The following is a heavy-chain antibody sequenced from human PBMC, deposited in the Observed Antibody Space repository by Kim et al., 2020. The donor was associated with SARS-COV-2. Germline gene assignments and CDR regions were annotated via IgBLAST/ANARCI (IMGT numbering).Heavy chain of an antibody. CDR3: ARGMFRNGLDV. Sequence: GGSLRLSCAASGFTFRSYWINWVRQAPGKGLVWVSRRSGDASTTNYADSVKGRFTMSRDNAENTVYLQMNSLRGDDTAVYYCARGMFRNGLDVWGQGTTVTVSS. J-gene: IGHJ6*02. CDR1: GFTFRSYW. V-gene: IGHV3-74*01. D-gene: IGHD1-1*01. CDR2: RSGDASTT.